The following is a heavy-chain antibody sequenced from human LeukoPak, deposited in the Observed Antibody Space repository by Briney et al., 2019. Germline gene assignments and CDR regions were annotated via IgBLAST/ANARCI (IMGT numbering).Heavy chain of an antibody. CDR1: GFASSSYW. V-gene: IGHV3-7*01. CDR3: ARSGSAAGTLRGRNDY. CDR2: IKQDGSEK. J-gene: IGHJ4*02. Sequence: GGSLRLSCAASGFASSSYWMTWVRQAPGKGLEWVASIKQDGSEKYYVDSVTGRFTISRDNAKNSLYLQMNSLRADDSAVYYCARSGSAAGTLRGRNDYWGQGTLVTVSP. D-gene: IGHD6-25*01.